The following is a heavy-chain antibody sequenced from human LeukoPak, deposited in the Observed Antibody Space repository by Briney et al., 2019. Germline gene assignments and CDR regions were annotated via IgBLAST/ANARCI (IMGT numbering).Heavy chain of an antibody. J-gene: IGHJ4*02. CDR2: ISGSGGST. V-gene: IGHV3-23*01. Sequence: PGGSLRLSCAASGFTFSSYAMSWVRQAPGKGLEWVSAISGSGGSTYYADSVKGRFTISRDNAKNSLYLQMNSLRAEDTAVYYCARLSIAVAGLDYWGQGTLVTVSS. D-gene: IGHD6-19*01. CDR1: GFTFSSYA. CDR3: ARLSIAVAGLDY.